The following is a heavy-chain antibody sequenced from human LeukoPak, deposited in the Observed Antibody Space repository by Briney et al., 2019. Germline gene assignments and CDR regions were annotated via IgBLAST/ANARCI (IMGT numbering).Heavy chain of an antibody. D-gene: IGHD7-27*01. CDR1: GFTFSSYA. Sequence: PGGSLRLSCAASGFTFSSYAMTWVRQAPGKGLEWVSGINGSGGRTYYGDSVKGRFTISRDNSKNTLYLQMNSLRVEDTAVYYCARDLNWETYWGQGTLVSVSS. CDR3: ARDLNWETY. J-gene: IGHJ4*02. V-gene: IGHV3-23*01. CDR2: INGSGGRT.